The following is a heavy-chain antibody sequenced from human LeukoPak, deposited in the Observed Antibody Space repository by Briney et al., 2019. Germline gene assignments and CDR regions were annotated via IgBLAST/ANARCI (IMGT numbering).Heavy chain of an antibody. V-gene: IGHV3-20*01. J-gene: IGHJ4*02. CDR1: GFTFGYYG. D-gene: IGHD3-3*01. Sequence: PGGSLRLSCSASGFTFGYYGMTWVRQAPGEGLGWVASIIWNGEKTGHADSVKGPFTISTDNATNSLYLQLNSLRAEDTALYDCAREGEKTYYDFWTTYYIGYWGQGTLVTVSS. CDR3: AREGEKTYYDFWTTYYIGY. CDR2: IIWNGEKT.